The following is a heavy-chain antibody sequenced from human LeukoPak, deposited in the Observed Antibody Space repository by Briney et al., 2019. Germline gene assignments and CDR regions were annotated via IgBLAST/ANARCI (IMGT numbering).Heavy chain of an antibody. V-gene: IGHV3-15*01. D-gene: IGHD1-26*01. J-gene: IGHJ4*02. CDR1: GFTFSNAW. Sequence: GGSLRLSCAASGFTFSNAWMSWVRQAPGKGLEWVGCIKSKTDGGTTDYAAPVKGRFTISRDDSKNTVYLQMNSLKTEDTAVYYCTTCSGTYLIYWGQGTLVTVSS. CDR2: IKSKTDGGTT. CDR3: TTCSGTYLIY.